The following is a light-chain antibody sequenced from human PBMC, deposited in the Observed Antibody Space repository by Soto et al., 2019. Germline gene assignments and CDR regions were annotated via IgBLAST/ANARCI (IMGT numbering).Light chain of an antibody. CDR2: DVS. J-gene: IGLJ1*01. CDR3: SSYTSSSLHV. V-gene: IGLV2-14*03. Sequence: QSALTQPASVSGSPGQSITISCTGTSSDVGGYNYVSWYQQHPGKAPKLMIYDVSNRPSGVSNRFSGSKSGNTDSLTISGLQAEDEADYYCSSYTSSSLHVFGTGTTLTVL. CDR1: SSDVGGYNY.